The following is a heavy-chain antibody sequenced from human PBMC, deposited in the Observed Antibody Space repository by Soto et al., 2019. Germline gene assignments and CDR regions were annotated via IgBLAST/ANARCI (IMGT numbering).Heavy chain of an antibody. Sequence: SETLSLTCTVSGGSISSGGYYWSWIRQQPGKGLEWIGYIYYSGSTYYNPSLKSRVTISVDTSKNQFSLKLSSVTAADTAVYYFAGEYTRGWYLPNELRFGPWGQGTLVTVSS. D-gene: IGHD6-19*01. CDR2: IYYSGST. V-gene: IGHV4-31*03. J-gene: IGHJ5*02. CDR3: AGEYTRGWYLPNELRFGP. CDR1: GGSISSGGYY.